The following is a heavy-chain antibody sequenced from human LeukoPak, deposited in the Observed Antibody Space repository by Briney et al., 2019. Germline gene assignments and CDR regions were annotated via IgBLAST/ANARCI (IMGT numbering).Heavy chain of an antibody. V-gene: IGHV4-61*01. J-gene: IGHJ3*01. CDR3: AKWTEGGAFDS. CDR1: GGSISSGSDY. CDR2: IYYSGST. D-gene: IGHD1-26*01. Sequence: PSQTLSLTCTVSGGSISSGSDYWRWIRQPPGKGLEWIGYIYYSGSTNYNPSLKSRVTISVDTSKNQFSLKLSSVTAADTAVYYCAKWTEGGAFDSWGQGTMLIVSS.